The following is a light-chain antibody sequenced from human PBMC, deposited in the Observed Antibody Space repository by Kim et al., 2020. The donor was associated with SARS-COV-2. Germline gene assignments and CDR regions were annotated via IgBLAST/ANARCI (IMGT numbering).Light chain of an antibody. CDR3: QQYNGYWT. CDR1: QSISTR. CDR2: KAY. V-gene: IGKV1-5*03. Sequence: SASTGDTVTITCRASQSISTRLAWYQQKPGEAPNLLISKAYTLESGVPSRFSGSGSGTEFTLTISSLQPDDLATYYCQQYNGYWTFGQGTKVDIK. J-gene: IGKJ1*01.